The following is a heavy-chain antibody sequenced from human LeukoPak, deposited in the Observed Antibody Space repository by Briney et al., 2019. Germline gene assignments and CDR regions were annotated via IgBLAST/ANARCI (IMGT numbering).Heavy chain of an antibody. CDR3: ARDRVLLWFGESYYFDY. D-gene: IGHD3-10*01. V-gene: IGHV7-4-1*02. CDR1: GYTFTSYA. J-gene: IGHJ4*02. Sequence: ASVKVSCKASGYTFTSYAMNWVRQAPGQGLEWMGWINTNTGNPTYAQDFTGRFVFSLDTSVSTAYLQISSLKAEDTAVYYCARDRVLLWFGESYYFDYWGQGTLVTVSS. CDR2: INTNTGNP.